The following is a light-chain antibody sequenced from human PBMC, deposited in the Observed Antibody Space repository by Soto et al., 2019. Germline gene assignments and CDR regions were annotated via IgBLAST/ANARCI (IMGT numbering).Light chain of an antibody. CDR3: QQRSNWPPVIT. CDR2: DAS. V-gene: IGKV3-11*01. CDR1: QSFASY. J-gene: IGKJ5*01. Sequence: EIVLTQSPATLSLSPGERVTLSCRASQSFASYLAWYQQKPGQAPRLLIYDASKRATGIPARFSGRGSGTEFTLTISSLEPEDFSVYYCQQRSNWPPVITFGQGTRQEMK.